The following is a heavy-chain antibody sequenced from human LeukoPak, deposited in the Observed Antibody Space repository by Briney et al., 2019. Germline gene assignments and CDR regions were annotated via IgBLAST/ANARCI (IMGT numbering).Heavy chain of an antibody. V-gene: IGHV3-74*01. J-gene: IGHJ4*02. Sequence: PGGSLRLSCAASGFTFSSYSMNWVRQAPGKGLVWVSRINSDGSSTSYADSVKGRFTISRDNSKNTVYLQMSSLRPEDTAVYYCAKDLPAAYFDSWGQGTLVTVSS. CDR3: AKDLPAAYFDS. CDR1: GFTFSSYS. D-gene: IGHD2-2*01. CDR2: INSDGSST.